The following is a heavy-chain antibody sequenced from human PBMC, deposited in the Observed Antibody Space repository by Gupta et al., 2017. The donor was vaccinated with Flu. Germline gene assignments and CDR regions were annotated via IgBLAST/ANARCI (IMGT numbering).Heavy chain of an antibody. CDR1: NYY. D-gene: IGHD2-2*01. Sequence: NYYWGWIRQPPGKGLEWIGNIYYSGITYYNLYLKSRVTISVDTSKNQFSLNLSSVAAADTAVFYCARAKYCSHTTCSHGGAFDIWGQGTVVVVSS. V-gene: IGHV4-39*01. J-gene: IGHJ3*02. CDR2: IYYSGIT. CDR3: ARAKYCSHTTCSHGGAFDI.